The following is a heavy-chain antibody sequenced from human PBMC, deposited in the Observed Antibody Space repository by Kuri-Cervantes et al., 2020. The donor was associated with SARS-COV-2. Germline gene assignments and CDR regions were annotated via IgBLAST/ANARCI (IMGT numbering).Heavy chain of an antibody. D-gene: IGHD2-2*01. CDR1: SSYG. J-gene: IGHJ2*01. CDR3: ARDCSSTSCYPSPWYFDL. V-gene: IGHV4-39*07. Sequence: SSYGMHWVRQAPGKGLEWIGSIYYSGSTYYNPSLKSRVTISVDTSKNQFSLKLSSVTAADTAVYYCARDCSSTSCYPSPWYFDLWGRGTLVTVSS. CDR2: IYYSGST.